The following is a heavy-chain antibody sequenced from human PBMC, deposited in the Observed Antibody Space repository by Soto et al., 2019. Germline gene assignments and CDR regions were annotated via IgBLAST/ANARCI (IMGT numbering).Heavy chain of an antibody. Sequence: GASVKVSCKTSGYNFVSNHIHWVRQTPAQGLEWMGIINPIDGSISYAQKFRGRVTVTRDTPTSSVYMELRGLTPADTAVYFCARDLFGSWTIDYWGPGTLVTVS. V-gene: IGHV1-46*01. CDR2: INPIDGSI. J-gene: IGHJ4*02. CDR3: ARDLFGSWTIDY. D-gene: IGHD6-13*01. CDR1: GYNFVSNH.